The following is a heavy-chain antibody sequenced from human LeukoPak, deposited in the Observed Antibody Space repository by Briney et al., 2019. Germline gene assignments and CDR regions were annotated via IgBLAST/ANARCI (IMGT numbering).Heavy chain of an antibody. CDR2: IWYDGSNK. CDR3: ARDLDDYGDYRSYYYYGMDV. CDR1: GFTFSSYG. J-gene: IGHJ6*02. V-gene: IGHV3-33*01. Sequence: GGSLRLSCAASGFTFSSYGMHWVRQAPGKGLEWVAVIWYDGSNKYHADSVKGRFTISRDNSKNTLYLQMNSLRAEDTAVYYCARDLDDYGDYRSYYYYGMDVWGQGTTVTVSS. D-gene: IGHD4-17*01.